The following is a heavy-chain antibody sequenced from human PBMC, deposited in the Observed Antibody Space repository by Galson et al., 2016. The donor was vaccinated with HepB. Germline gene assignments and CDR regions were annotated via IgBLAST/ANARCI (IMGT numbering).Heavy chain of an antibody. CDR2: IKQSGSEE. D-gene: IGHD2-2*01. CDR3: ARDQGSAAADY. J-gene: IGHJ4*02. CDR1: GFTFGSNW. Sequence: SLRLSCAGSGFTFGSNWMTWVRQAPGKGLEWVANIKQSGSEEYYVDSVKGRFTISRDNAKNTVYLHMSSLRAEDTAIYYCARDQGSAAADYWGQGTLVTVSS. V-gene: IGHV3-7*01.